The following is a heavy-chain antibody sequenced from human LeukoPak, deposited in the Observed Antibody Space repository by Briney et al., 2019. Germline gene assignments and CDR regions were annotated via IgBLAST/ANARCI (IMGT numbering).Heavy chain of an antibody. CDR3: VSAYDQ. CDR1: GYRFTDSY. V-gene: IGHV1-2*02. CDR2: INPSTGDT. J-gene: IGHJ5*02. Sequence: ASVKVSCKSSGYRFTDSYMHWVRQAPGQGFEWMGWINPSTGDTKYAKMFQGRVTLTTGASINTAYMELSGLRPADTAVYFCVSAYDQWGQGTLVTVSS.